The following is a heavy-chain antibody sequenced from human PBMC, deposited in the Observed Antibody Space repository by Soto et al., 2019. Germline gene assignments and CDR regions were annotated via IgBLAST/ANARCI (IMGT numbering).Heavy chain of an antibody. J-gene: IGHJ4*02. CDR2: IWYDGSKQ. Sequence: QVQLVESGGGVVQPGRSLRLSCAASGFSFSSYGMHWVRQAPGKGLEWVAVIWYDGSKQYYADSVKGRFTISRDNSKNTLYLQMDSLRAEDTAVYYCARGRGGEYGGNSGDFDYWGQGTLVTVSS. CDR3: ARGRGGEYGGNSGDFDY. CDR1: GFSFSSYG. D-gene: IGHD2-21*02. V-gene: IGHV3-33*01.